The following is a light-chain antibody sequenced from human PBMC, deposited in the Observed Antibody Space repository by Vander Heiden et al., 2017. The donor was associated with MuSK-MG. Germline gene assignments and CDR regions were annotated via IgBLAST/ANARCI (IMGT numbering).Light chain of an antibody. CDR2: DVS. CDR1: STHVGGYNY. CDR3: SSYTSSATGV. Sequence: QSALTPPASVSGSPGQSLTIPCTGTSTHVGGYNYVSWYQQHPGKAPKLMIYDVSNRPSGVSKRFSGSKSGNTASLTISGLQAEDEADYYCSSYTSSATGVFGGGTKLTVL. J-gene: IGLJ3*02. V-gene: IGLV2-14*03.